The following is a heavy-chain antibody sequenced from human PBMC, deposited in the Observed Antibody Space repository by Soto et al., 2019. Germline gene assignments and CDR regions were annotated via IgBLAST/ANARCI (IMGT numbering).Heavy chain of an antibody. CDR3: AREASYYHFWSSYAI. Sequence: GWSLRLSCAASGFTFSSYSMNWVRQAPGKGLEWVSYISSSSSTIYYADSVKGRFTISRDNAKNSLYLQMNSLRDEDTAVYYCAREASYYHFWSSYAIWGHGTMVTVSS. CDR2: ISSSSSTI. CDR1: GFTFSSYS. J-gene: IGHJ3*02. V-gene: IGHV3-48*02. D-gene: IGHD3-3*01.